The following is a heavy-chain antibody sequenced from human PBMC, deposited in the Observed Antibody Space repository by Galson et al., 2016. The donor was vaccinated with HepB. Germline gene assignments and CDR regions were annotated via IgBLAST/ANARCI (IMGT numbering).Heavy chain of an antibody. D-gene: IGHD4-11*01. CDR1: GVSFHDYY. V-gene: IGHV4-34*01. CDR3: AFQRKSARNYQSLGA. CDR2: RSQSGST. Sequence: SETLSLTCAVYGVSFHDYYCVWVRQPPGQGLEWIGERSQSGSTNYNPSLGSRVSISFDTSKNWFSLRLTSVTAADTAVYSCAFQRKSARNYQSLGAWGQGTTVSVSS. J-gene: IGHJ6*02.